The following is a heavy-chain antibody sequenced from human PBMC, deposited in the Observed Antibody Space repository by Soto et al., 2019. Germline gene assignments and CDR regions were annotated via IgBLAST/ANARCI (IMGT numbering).Heavy chain of an antibody. CDR3: AKDPRYSSSSDHYYYYMDV. V-gene: IGHV3-30*18. CDR2: ISYDGSNK. J-gene: IGHJ6*03. CDR1: GFTFSSYG. D-gene: IGHD6-6*01. Sequence: GGSLRLSCAASGFTFSSYGMHWVRQAPGKGLEWVAVISYDGSNKYYADSVKGRFTISRDNSKNTLYLQMNSLRAEDTAVYYCAKDPRYSSSSDHYYYYMDVWGKGTTVTVSS.